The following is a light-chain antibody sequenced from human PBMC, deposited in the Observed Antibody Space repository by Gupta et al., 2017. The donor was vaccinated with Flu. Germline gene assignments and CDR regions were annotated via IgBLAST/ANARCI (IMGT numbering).Light chain of an antibody. J-gene: IGLJ1*01. V-gene: IGLV1-44*01. CDR3: AAWDDSLNGHYV. Sequence: QSVLAQPPSASGTPGQRVTISCSGSSSNIGSNTVNWYQQVPGTAPKLLIYGNNQRPSGVPARFSGSKSGTSASLAISGLQSEDEADYYCAAWDDSLNGHYVFGTGTQVTVL. CDR2: GNN. CDR1: SSNIGSNT.